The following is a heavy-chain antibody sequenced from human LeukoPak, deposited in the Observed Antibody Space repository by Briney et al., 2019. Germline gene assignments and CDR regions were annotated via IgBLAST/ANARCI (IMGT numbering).Heavy chain of an antibody. CDR1: GYSISSGYY. V-gene: IGHV4-38-2*02. Sequence: SETLSLTCTVSGYSISSGYYWGWIRQPPGKGLEWIGSIYHSGSTYYNPSLKSRVTISVDTSKNQFSLKLSSVTAADTAVYYCARSGYSSGWTRFDYWGQGTLVTVSS. J-gene: IGHJ4*02. CDR3: ARSGYSSGWTRFDY. CDR2: IYHSGST. D-gene: IGHD6-19*01.